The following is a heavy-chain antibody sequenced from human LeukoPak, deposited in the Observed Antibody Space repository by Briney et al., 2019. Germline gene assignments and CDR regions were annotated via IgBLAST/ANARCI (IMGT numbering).Heavy chain of an antibody. J-gene: IGHJ4*02. V-gene: IGHV3-30-3*01. D-gene: IGHD6-19*01. CDR3: AKDSSGWYYFDY. CDR2: ISYDGSNK. CDR1: GFTFSSYA. Sequence: GGSLRLSCAASGFTFSSYAMHWVRQAPGKGLEWVAVISYDGSNKYYADSVKGRFTISRDNSKNTLYLQMNSLRAEDTAVYYCAKDSSGWYYFDYWGQGTLVTVSS.